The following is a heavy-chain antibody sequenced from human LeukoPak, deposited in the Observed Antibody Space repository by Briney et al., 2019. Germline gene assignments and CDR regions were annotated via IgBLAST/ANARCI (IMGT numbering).Heavy chain of an antibody. CDR3: ARESGYFDY. CDR1: GGSFSGYY. CDR2: INHSGST. J-gene: IGHJ4*02. Sequence: PETLSLTCAVYGGSFSGYYWSWIRQPPGKGLEWIGEINHSGSTNYNPSLKSRVTISVDTSKNQFSLKLSSVTAADTAVYYCARESGYFDYWGQGTLVTVSS. D-gene: IGHD3-10*01. V-gene: IGHV4-34*01.